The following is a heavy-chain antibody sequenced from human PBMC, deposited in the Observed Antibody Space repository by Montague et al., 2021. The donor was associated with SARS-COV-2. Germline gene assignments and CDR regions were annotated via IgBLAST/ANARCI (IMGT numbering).Heavy chain of an antibody. CDR1: GFTFSSYA. D-gene: IGHD6-13*01. CDR3: ARVYGSHWPPNYAMDV. J-gene: IGHJ6*02. V-gene: IGHV3-23*03. CDR2: IYSGDSST. Sequence: SLSLSCSASGFTFSSYAMSWVRQAPGKGLEWVSVIYSGDSSTYYADSVKGRFTISRDNSKNTLYLQMNSLRPEDTAVYYCARVYGSHWPPNYAMDVWGQGTTVTVSS.